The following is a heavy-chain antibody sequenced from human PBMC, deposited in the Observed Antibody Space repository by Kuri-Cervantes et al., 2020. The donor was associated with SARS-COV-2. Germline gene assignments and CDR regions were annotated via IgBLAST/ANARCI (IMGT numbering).Heavy chain of an antibody. CDR2: IIPIFGTA. Sequence: SVKVSCKASGYTFTSYGISWVRQAPGQGLEWMGGIIPIFGTANYAQKFQGRVTIAADESTSTAYMELSSLRSEDTAVYYCASRQRRITMIVVVNEYAFDIWGQGTMVTVSS. V-gene: IGHV1-69*13. CDR1: GYTFTSYG. J-gene: IGHJ3*02. CDR3: ASRQRRITMIVVVNEYAFDI. D-gene: IGHD3-22*01.